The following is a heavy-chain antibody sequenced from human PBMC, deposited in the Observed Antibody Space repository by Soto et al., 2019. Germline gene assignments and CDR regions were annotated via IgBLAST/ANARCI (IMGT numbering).Heavy chain of an antibody. CDR2: ISYDGSNK. CDR3: ARYGKGYSYDY. V-gene: IGHV3-30-3*01. CDR1: GFTFSSYA. J-gene: IGHJ4*02. Sequence: QVQLVESGGGVVQPGRSLRLSCAASGFTFSSYAMHWVRQAPGKGLEWVAVISYDGSNKYYADSVKGRFTISRDNSKNTLYLQMNSLRAEDTAVYYCARYGKGYSYDYWGQGTLVTVSS. D-gene: IGHD5-18*01.